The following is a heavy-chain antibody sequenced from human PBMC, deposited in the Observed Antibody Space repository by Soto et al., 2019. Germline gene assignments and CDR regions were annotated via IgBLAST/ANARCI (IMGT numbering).Heavy chain of an antibody. CDR1: GGSISSSSYY. CDR2: IYYSGST. Sequence: NPSETLSLTCTVSGGSISSSSYYWGWIRQPPGKGLEWIGSIYYSGSTYYNPSLKSRVTISVDTSKNQFSLKLSSVTAADTAVYYCARHWDCSSTSCYRLQYQIMGDYFDYWGQGTLVTVSS. D-gene: IGHD2-2*01. CDR3: ARHWDCSSTSCYRLQYQIMGDYFDY. J-gene: IGHJ4*02. V-gene: IGHV4-39*01.